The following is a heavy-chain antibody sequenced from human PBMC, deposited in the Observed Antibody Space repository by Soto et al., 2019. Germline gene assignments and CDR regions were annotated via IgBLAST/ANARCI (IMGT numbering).Heavy chain of an antibody. J-gene: IGHJ3*02. Sequence: GGSLRLSCAASGFTFSNAWMNWVRQAPGKGLEWVGRIKSKTDGGTTDYAAPVKGRFTISRDDSKNTLYLQMNSLKTEDTAVYYCTTDPATSRHAGYSSGWYAAFDIWGQGTMVTVSS. CDR2: IKSKTDGGTT. V-gene: IGHV3-15*07. D-gene: IGHD6-19*01. CDR3: TTDPATSRHAGYSSGWYAAFDI. CDR1: GFTFSNAW.